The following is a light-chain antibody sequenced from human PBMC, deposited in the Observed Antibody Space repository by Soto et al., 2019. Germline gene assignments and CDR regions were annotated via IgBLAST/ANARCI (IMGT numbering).Light chain of an antibody. V-gene: IGKV3-11*01. CDR2: DAS. CDR3: QQRSNWPIT. J-gene: IGKJ5*01. Sequence: EIVLTQSPATLSLSPGERATLSCRASQSVSSYLAWYQQKPGQAPRLLIYDASNRATDIPAKFSGRGSGTDFTLTISSLEPEDFAVYYCQQRSNWPITVGPGTRREIK. CDR1: QSVSSY.